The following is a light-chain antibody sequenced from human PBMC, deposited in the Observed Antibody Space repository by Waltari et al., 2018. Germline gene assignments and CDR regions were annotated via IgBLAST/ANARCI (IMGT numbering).Light chain of an antibody. CDR2: EVS. CDR1: SSDVGTYKH. V-gene: IGLV2-8*01. J-gene: IGLJ1*01. Sequence: QSALTQPPSASGSPGQSVTISCTGTSSDVGTYKHVSWYQHPPGKAPKLIIYEVSKRPSGVPDRFSGSKSGNTASLTVSGLQAEDEADYYCSSYAASSVFGTGTKVTVL. CDR3: SSYAASSV.